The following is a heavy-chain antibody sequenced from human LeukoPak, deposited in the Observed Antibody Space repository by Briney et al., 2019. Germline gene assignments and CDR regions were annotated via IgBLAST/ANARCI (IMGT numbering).Heavy chain of an antibody. CDR3: ARDGIYCSSTSCYIWFDP. V-gene: IGHV3-7*01. CDR2: IKQDGSEK. J-gene: IGHJ5*02. D-gene: IGHD2-2*02. Sequence: GGSLRLSCAASGFTFSTYWMSWVRQAPGKGLEWVANIKQDGSEKYYVDSVKGRFTISRDNAKNSLYLQMNSLRAEDTAVYYCARDGIYCSSTSCYIWFDPWGQGTLVTVSS. CDR1: GFTFSTYW.